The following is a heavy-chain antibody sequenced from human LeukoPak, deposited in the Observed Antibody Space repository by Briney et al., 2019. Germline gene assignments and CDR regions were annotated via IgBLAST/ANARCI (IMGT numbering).Heavy chain of an antibody. CDR2: ISGSGGST. D-gene: IGHD2-2*01. J-gene: IGHJ4*02. Sequence: GGSLRLSCAASGFTFSTYAMTWVRQAPGEGLEWVSGISGSGGSTYYTDSVKGRFTISRDNSKNTLHLQMSSLRTEDTALYYCVKDRCDRTTCPEVWGQGTLVTVSS. CDR1: GFTFSTYA. CDR3: VKDRCDRTTCPEV. V-gene: IGHV3-23*01.